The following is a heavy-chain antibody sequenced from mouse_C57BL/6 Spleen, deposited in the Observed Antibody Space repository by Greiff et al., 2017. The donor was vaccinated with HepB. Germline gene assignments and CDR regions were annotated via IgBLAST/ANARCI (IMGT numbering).Heavy chain of an antibody. J-gene: IGHJ2*01. CDR1: GYTFTDYY. CDR2: IYPGSGNT. D-gene: IGHD1-1*01. CDR3: ARSKFITTVVATGNYFDY. Sequence: QVQLQQSGAELVRPGASVKLPCKASGYTFTDYYINWVKQRPGQGLEWIARIYPGSGNTYYNEKFKGKATLTAEKSSSTAYMQLSSLTSEDSAVYFCARSKFITTVVATGNYFDYWGQGTTLTVSS. V-gene: IGHV1-76*01.